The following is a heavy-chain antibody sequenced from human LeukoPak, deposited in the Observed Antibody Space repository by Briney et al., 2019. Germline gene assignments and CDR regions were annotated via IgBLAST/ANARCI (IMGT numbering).Heavy chain of an antibody. V-gene: IGHV3-33*01. CDR2: IWYDGSNK. CDR1: GFTFSSYG. J-gene: IGHJ3*01. CDR3: ARELLGEGPDAFDV. D-gene: IGHD3-16*01. Sequence: PGGSLRLSCAASGFTFSSYGMHWVRQAPGKGLEWVAVIWYDGSNKYYADSVKGRFTISRDNSKNTLYLQMDSLRAEDTAVFYCARELLGEGPDAFDVWGQGTIVTVSS.